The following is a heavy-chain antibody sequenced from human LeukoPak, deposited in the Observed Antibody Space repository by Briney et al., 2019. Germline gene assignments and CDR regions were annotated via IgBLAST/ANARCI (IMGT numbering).Heavy chain of an antibody. CDR1: GGSISSSRYY. V-gene: IGHV4-39*01. D-gene: IGHD3-10*01. CDR3: ARQNYGSGSYYFDY. J-gene: IGHJ4*02. Sequence: PSETLSLTCTVFGGSISSSRYYWAWIRQPPGKGLEWFGSIYYSGSTYYNPSLKSRVTISVDTSKNQFSLKLSSVTVADTAVYYCARQNYGSGSYYFDYWGQGTLVTVSS. CDR2: IYYSGST.